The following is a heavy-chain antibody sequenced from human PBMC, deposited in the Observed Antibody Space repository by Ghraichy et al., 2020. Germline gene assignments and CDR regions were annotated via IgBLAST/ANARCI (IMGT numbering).Heavy chain of an antibody. V-gene: IGHV3-43*01. D-gene: IGHD3-10*01. Sequence: GGSLRLSCAASGFTFDDYTMHWVRQAPGKGQEWVSLISWDGGSTYYADSVKGRFTISRDNSKNSLYLQMNSLRTEDTALYYCAKDSYGSGSTYYYYYYGMDVWGQGTTVTVSS. J-gene: IGHJ6*02. CDR1: GFTFDDYT. CDR2: ISWDGGST. CDR3: AKDSYGSGSTYYYYYYGMDV.